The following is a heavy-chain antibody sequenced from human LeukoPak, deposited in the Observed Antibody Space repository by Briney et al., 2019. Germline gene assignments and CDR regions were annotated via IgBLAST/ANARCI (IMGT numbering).Heavy chain of an antibody. CDR3: SRDSSGYYRTENYFDY. D-gene: IGHD3-22*01. CDR2: ISSSSSYI. V-gene: IGHV3-21*01. J-gene: IGHJ4*02. Sequence: GGSLRLSCAASGFTFSSYSMNWVRQAPGKGLEWVSSISSSSSYIYYADSVKGRFTISRDNAKNSLYLQMNSLRAEDTAVYYCSRDSSGYYRTENYFDYWGQGTLVTVSS. CDR1: GFTFSSYS.